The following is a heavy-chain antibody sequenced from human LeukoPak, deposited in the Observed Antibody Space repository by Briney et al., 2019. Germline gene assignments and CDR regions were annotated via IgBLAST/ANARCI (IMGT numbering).Heavy chain of an antibody. CDR2: LHNSGNT. CDR1: GGSIDTNH. Sequence: PSETLSLTCTVSGGSIDTNHHWAWIRQSAGKGLEWIGRLHNSGNTNYNPSLKSRVTISVDTSKNQFSLNMTSATAADTAVYFRARDPLRSSFDPWGQGILVTVSS. V-gene: IGHV4-4*07. D-gene: IGHD3-3*01. J-gene: IGHJ5*02. CDR3: ARDPLRSSFDP.